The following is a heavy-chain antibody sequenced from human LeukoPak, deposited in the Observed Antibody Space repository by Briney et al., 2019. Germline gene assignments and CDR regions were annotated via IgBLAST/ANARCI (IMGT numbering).Heavy chain of an antibody. Sequence: SETLSLTCTVSGGPISRYHWSWIRQPAGKGLEWIGRIYSSGSTNYNPSLKSRVTMSVDTSKNQFSLKLSSVTAADTAVYYCARGGKATVVTVWGQGTLVTVSS. CDR1: GGPISRYH. CDR3: ARGGKATVVTV. J-gene: IGHJ4*02. V-gene: IGHV4-4*07. D-gene: IGHD4-23*01. CDR2: IYSSGST.